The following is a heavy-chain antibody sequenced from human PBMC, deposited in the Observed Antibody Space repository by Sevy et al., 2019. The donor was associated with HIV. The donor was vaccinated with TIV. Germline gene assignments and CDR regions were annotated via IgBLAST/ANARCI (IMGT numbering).Heavy chain of an antibody. V-gene: IGHV4-59*08. D-gene: IGHD2-2*01. CDR2: VSHSGNT. Sequence: SETLSLTCTVSGDSINTYYWSWIRQPPGKGLEWIGYVSHSGNTNYNPSLKSRVSMPLDTSRNQFSLKVKSVTAADTAVYYCARLRWDLVVVPGATPGCYFDYWGQGTLVTVSS. CDR1: GDSINTYY. J-gene: IGHJ4*02. CDR3: ARLRWDLVVVPGATPGCYFDY.